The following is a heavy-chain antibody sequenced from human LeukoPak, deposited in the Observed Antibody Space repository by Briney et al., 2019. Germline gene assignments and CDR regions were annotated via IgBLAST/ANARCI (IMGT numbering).Heavy chain of an antibody. Sequence: SETLSLTCTVSGGSISSYYWSWIRQPPGKGLEWIGYIYYSGSTNYNPSLKSRVTISVDTSKNQFSLKLSSVTAADTAVYYCARGASARAYYYDSSGYYYGPFDYWGQGTLVTVSS. CDR3: ARGASARAYYYDSSGYYYGPFDY. D-gene: IGHD3-22*01. V-gene: IGHV4-59*01. J-gene: IGHJ4*02. CDR2: IYYSGST. CDR1: GGSISSYY.